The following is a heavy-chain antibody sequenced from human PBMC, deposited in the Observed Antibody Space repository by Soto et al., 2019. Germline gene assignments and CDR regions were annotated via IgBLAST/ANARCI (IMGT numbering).Heavy chain of an antibody. CDR3: ARSSSSWYVGY. Sequence: QVQLVQSGAEVKKPGASVKVSCKASGDTFTSYAMHWVRQAPGQRLEWMGWINAGNGNTKYSQKFQGRVTITRDTSASTAYMELSSLRSEDTAVYYCARSSSSWYVGYWGQGTLVTVSS. CDR1: GDTFTSYA. D-gene: IGHD6-13*01. J-gene: IGHJ4*02. V-gene: IGHV1-3*01. CDR2: INAGNGNT.